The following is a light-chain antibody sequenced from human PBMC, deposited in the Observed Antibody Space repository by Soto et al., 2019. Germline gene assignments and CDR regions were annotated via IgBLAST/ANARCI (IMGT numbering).Light chain of an antibody. CDR3: QQYNSYSYT. Sequence: DIQMTQSPSTLSASVGDRGTITCRASQSISSWLAWYQQKPGKAPKLLIYDASSLESGVPSRFSGSGSGTEFTLTISSLQPDDFATYYFQQYNSYSYTFGQGTRLEIK. CDR2: DAS. V-gene: IGKV1-5*01. CDR1: QSISSW. J-gene: IGKJ5*01.